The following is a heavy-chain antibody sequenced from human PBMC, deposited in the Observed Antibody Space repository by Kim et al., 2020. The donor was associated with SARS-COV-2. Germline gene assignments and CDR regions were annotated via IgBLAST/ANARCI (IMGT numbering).Heavy chain of an antibody. V-gene: IGHV7-4-1*02. J-gene: IGHJ6*02. Sequence: ASVKVSCKASGYTFTDYTMNWVRQAPGQGLEWMGWIDTKTGNPTYGQGFTGRLVFSLDIAVGTAHLQISSLKTEDTAVFYCARTGVMDVWGQGTTVTAS. CDR1: GYTFTDYT. CDR3: ARTGVMDV. CDR2: IDTKTGNP. D-gene: IGHD3-10*01.